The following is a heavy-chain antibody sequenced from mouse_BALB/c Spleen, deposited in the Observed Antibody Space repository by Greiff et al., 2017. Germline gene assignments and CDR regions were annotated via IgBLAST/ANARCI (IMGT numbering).Heavy chain of an antibody. CDR1: GFTFTDYY. J-gene: IGHJ4*01. CDR2: IRNKANGYTT. Sequence: EVQRVESGGGLVQPGGSLRLSCATSGFTFTDYYMSWVRQPPGKALEWLGFIRNKANGYTTEYSASVKGRFTISRDNSQSILYLQMNTLRAEDSATYYCARDLTNYAMDYWGQGTSVTVSS. V-gene: IGHV7-3*02. CDR3: ARDLTNYAMDY. D-gene: IGHD1-3*01.